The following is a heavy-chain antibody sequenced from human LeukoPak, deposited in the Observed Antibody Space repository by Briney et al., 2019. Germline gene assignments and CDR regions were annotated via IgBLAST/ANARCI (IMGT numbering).Heavy chain of an antibody. CDR2: IHDDGPTT. CDR1: GLTFSNFP. D-gene: IGHD3-22*01. CDR3: LVVVISPFDY. Sequence: PGGSLRFSCAGSGLTFSNFPMHWVRQAPGQGLEWVALIHDDGPTTNYVDSVRGRFTLSRDNCKSTVYLQMNSLKPHCATQSITLVVVISPFDYWGQGTLVTVSS. J-gene: IGHJ4*02. V-gene: IGHV3-30*02.